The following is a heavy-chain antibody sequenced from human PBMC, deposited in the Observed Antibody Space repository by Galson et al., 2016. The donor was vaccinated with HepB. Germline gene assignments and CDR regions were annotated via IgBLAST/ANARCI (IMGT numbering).Heavy chain of an antibody. D-gene: IGHD3-22*01. CDR3: AKTYFFDSSGPYPGYGAFDI. CDR2: ISGSGGSS. CDR1: GFTFNAHW. J-gene: IGHJ3*02. Sequence: SLRLSCAASGFTFNAHWMHWVRQAPGKGLEWVFSISGSGGSSYSPDSVKGRFTMSRDNSKNTLYLQMNSLRVEDTAVCYCAKTYFFDSSGPYPGYGAFDIWGQGTLVAVSS. V-gene: IGHV3-23*01.